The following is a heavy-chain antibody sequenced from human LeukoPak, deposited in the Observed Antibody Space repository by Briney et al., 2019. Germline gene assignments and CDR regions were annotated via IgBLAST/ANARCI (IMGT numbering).Heavy chain of an antibody. J-gene: IGHJ4*02. D-gene: IGHD3-22*01. CDR2: VNNYNGNT. Sequence: ASVKVSCKASGYTFASYAFSWVRQAPGQGLEWMGWVNNYNGNTDYARNLQGRVTMTTETSTNTAYMELRSLRSDDTAVYFCARHSSQSHFDYWGQGTLVTVSS. V-gene: IGHV1-18*01. CDR3: ARHSSQSHFDY. CDR1: GYTFASYA.